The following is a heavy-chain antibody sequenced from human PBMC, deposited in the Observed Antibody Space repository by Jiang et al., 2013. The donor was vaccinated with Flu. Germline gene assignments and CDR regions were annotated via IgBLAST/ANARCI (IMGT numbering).Heavy chain of an antibody. CDR3: ARRGEGQGLWFGELSDWFDP. CDR1: GGSISSYY. V-gene: IGHV4-59*08. J-gene: IGHJ5*02. CDR2: IYYSGST. Sequence: LLKPSETLSLTCTVSGGSISSYYWSWIRQPPGKGLEWIGYIYYSGSTNYNPSLKSRVTISVDTSKNQFSLKLSSVTAADTAVYYCARRGEGQGLWFGELSDWFDPWGQGTLVTVSS. D-gene: IGHD3-10*01.